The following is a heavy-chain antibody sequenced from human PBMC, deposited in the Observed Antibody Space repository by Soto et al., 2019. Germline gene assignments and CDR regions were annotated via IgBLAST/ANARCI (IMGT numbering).Heavy chain of an antibody. CDR3: ARVFPSYCGGDCSYFDS. J-gene: IGHJ4*02. D-gene: IGHD2-21*02. CDR2: IFYSGST. CDR1: GGSISGSYYY. Sequence: SETLSLTCAVSGGSISGSYYYWSWIRQPPGKGLEWIGYIFYSGSTKSNPSLKSRVTMSVDMSKNQFSLRLTSVTAADTAVYYCARVFPSYCGGDCSYFDSWGQGTLVTVSS. V-gene: IGHV4-61*01.